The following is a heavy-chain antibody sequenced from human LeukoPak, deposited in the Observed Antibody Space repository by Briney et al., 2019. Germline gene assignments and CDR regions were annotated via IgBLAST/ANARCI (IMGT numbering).Heavy chain of an antibody. Sequence: GGSLRLSCAASGFIVRDNYMNWVRQAPGKGLEWVSTPYSDDSTYYADSVKGRFTISRDNLKNEVYLQMNSLRVEDTAIYYCARLFGGYFDYWGQGTLVTVSS. D-gene: IGHD3-3*01. CDR3: ARLFGGYFDY. CDR2: PYSDDST. V-gene: IGHV3-53*01. CDR1: GFIVRDNY. J-gene: IGHJ4*02.